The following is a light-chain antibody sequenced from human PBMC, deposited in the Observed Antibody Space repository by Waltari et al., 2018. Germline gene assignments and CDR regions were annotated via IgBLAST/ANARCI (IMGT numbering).Light chain of an antibody. V-gene: IGKV1-39*01. Sequence: DIQMTQSPSSLSASVGDRVTITCRASESISTYLNWYQQEPGKAPKLLIYSASTLESGVPSRFSGSGSGTYFTLTIGRLQPEDFATYYCQQTDSTPLTFGGGTKVEIK. J-gene: IGKJ4*01. CDR1: ESISTY. CDR2: SAS. CDR3: QQTDSTPLT.